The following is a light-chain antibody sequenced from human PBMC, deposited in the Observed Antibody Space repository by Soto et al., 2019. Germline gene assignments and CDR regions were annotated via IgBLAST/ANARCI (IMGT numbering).Light chain of an antibody. J-gene: IGKJ1*01. CDR3: QQYDTSPT. V-gene: IGKV3-20*01. CDR2: GAS. CDR1: QSVRSVY. Sequence: ETVLTQSPGTLSLSPGERATLSCRASQSVRSVYLAWYQQKPGQAPRLLIYGASSRATGIPDRFSGSGSAADFTLTISRLEPEDFAVYYWQQYDTSPTFG.